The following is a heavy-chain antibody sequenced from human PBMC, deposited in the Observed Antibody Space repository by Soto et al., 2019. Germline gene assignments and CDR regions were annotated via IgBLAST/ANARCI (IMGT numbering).Heavy chain of an antibody. J-gene: IGHJ3*02. D-gene: IGHD1-20*01. CDR2: IKSKTDGGTT. V-gene: IGHV3-15*01. CDR1: GFTFRNEW. Sequence: GGSLRLSCAASGFTFRNEWMSWVRQAPGKGLEGVGRIKSKTDGGTTDYAAPVKGRFTISRDDSKNTLYLQMNSLKTEDTAVYYCTTDQVTGTDAFDIWGQGTMVTVSS. CDR3: TTDQVTGTDAFDI.